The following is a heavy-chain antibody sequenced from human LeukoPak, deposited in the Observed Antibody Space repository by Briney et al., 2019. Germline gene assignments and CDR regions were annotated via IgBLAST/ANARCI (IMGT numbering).Heavy chain of an antibody. D-gene: IGHD3-3*01. V-gene: IGHV3-30-3*01. CDR3: ARGSGVVRPSWFDP. CDR1: GFTFSNYA. CDR2: ISYDGSNE. Sequence: GRSLRLSCAASGFTFSNYAMHWVRQAPGKGLEWVAVISYDGSNEYYADSVKGRFTISRDNAKNSLYLQMNSLRAEDTAVYYCARGSGVVRPSWFDPWGQGTLVTVSS. J-gene: IGHJ5*02.